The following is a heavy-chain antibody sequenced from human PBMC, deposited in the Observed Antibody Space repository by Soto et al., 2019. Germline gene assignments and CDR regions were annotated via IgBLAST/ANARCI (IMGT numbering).Heavy chain of an antibody. D-gene: IGHD6-19*01. Sequence: GGSLRLSCAASGFTFSTYAMTWVRQAPGKGLEWVSSITGSGGTTHHADSVKGRFTITRDNSQSTLYLQMKSLRAEDTAVYFCARDRSRYRTGWPSDYWGLGPLVTVSS. CDR1: GFTFSTYA. CDR3: ARDRSRYRTGWPSDY. CDR2: ITGSGGTT. V-gene: IGHV3-23*01. J-gene: IGHJ4*02.